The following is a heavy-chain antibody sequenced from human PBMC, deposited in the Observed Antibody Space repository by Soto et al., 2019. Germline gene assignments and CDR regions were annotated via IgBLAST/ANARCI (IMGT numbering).Heavy chain of an antibody. J-gene: IGHJ6*03. CDR2: ISSNGVGT. V-gene: IGHV3-64*01. CDR3: ARRAGQDFYYMDV. Sequence: EVQLAESGGGLAQPGGSLRLSCAASGFTLSGYAMDWVRQAPGKGLEYVSGISSNGVGTYYANSVQGRFTISRDNSKNTVYLKMGSLRPEDMDVYYCARRAGQDFYYMDVWGKGTTVTVSS. CDR1: GFTLSGYA. D-gene: IGHD6-13*01.